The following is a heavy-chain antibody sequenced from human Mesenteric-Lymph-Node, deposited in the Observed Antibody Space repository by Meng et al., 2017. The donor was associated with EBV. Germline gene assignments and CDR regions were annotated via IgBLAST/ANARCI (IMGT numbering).Heavy chain of an antibody. V-gene: IGHV4-61*01. CDR2: IYYSGTT. CDR3: VRGAAIGPRYFDY. J-gene: IGHJ4*02. CDR1: VGSVNSGTYY. D-gene: IGHD2-2*02. Sequence: QWHRQEPGPGLVKPSGTLSLPCLFSVGSVNSGTYYWSWIRQPPGKGLEWIGYIYYSGTTNYNPSLKGRVTISLDTSKNQFSLKLSSVTAADTAVYYCVRGAAIGPRYFDYWGQGTLVTVSS.